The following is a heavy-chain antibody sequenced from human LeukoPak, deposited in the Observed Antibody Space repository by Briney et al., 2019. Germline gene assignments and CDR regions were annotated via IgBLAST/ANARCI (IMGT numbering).Heavy chain of an antibody. CDR1: GYTFTGYY. CDR2: INPNSDGT. V-gene: IGHV1-2*02. Sequence: GASVKVSCKASGYTFTGYYMHWVRQAPGQGLEWMGWINPNSDGTNYAQKFQGRVTMTRDTSISTAYMELSRLRSDDTAGHYCARGGYSSSWYPRAEYFQHWGQGTLVTVSS. J-gene: IGHJ1*01. CDR3: ARGGYSSSWYPRAEYFQH. D-gene: IGHD6-13*01.